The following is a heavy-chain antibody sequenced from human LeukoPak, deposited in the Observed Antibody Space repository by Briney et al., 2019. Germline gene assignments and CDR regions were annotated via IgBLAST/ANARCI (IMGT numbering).Heavy chain of an antibody. CDR1: GGSISSYY. V-gene: IGHV4-59*01. Sequence: SETLSLTCTVSGGSISSYYWSWIRQPPGKGLEWIGYIYYSGSTNYNPSLKSRVTISVDTSKNQFSLKLSSVTAADTAVYYCARGGRYYDSSGHFDYWGQGTLVTVSS. CDR2: IYYSGST. J-gene: IGHJ4*02. CDR3: ARGGRYYDSSGHFDY. D-gene: IGHD3-22*01.